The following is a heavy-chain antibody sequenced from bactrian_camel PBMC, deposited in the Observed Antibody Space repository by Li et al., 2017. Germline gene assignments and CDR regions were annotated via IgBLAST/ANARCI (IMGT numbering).Heavy chain of an antibody. CDR1: GFTFSSYA. V-gene: IGHV3S42*01. D-gene: IGHD4*01. CDR3: APRPTTATATRGY. CDR2: IDSSGGIT. Sequence: VQLVESGGGLVQPGGSLRLSCAASGFTFSSYAMSWVRQAPGKGLEWVSNIDSSGGITAYTDSVKGRFTVSRDNTKNTLYLQMNSLKTEDTAVYYCAPRPTTATATRGYWGQGTQVTVS. J-gene: IGHJ6*01.